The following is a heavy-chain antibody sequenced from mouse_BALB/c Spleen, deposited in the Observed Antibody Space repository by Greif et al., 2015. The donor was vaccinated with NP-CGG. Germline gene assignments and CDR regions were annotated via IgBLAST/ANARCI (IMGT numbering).Heavy chain of an antibody. CDR3: ARWDWYFDV. CDR1: GFNIKDTY. Sequence: DVQLQESGAELVKPGASVKLSCTAPGFNIKDTYMHWVKQRPEQGLEWIGRIDPANGNTKYDPKFQGKATITADTSSNTAYLQLSSLTSEDTAVYYCARWDWYFDVWGAGTTVTVSS. CDR2: IDPANGNT. J-gene: IGHJ1*01. V-gene: IGHV14-3*02.